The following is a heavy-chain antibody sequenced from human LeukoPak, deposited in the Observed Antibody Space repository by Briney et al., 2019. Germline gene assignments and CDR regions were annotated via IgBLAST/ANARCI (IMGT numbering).Heavy chain of an antibody. CDR2: IDQGGSVR. J-gene: IGHJ4*02. CDR1: GFSFSTYW. V-gene: IGHV3-7*01. Sequence: GGSLRLSCAASGFSFSTYWMSWVRQTPEKGLEFVANIDQGGSVRNYMDSLKGRCTISRDNAKKSLYLEINSLRADDTAVYYCAGDPESSIFDLWGRGALVTVSS. CDR3: AGDPESSIFDL. D-gene: IGHD3-3*02.